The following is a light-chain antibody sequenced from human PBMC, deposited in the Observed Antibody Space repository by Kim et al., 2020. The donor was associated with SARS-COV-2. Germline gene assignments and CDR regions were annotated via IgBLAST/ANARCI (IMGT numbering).Light chain of an antibody. CDR2: EDN. CDR3: QSCDSSNWV. Sequence: NFTLTQPHSVSESPGKTVTISCTGSSGSIASNYVQWYQQRPGSAPTTVIYEDNQRPSGVPDRFSGSIDSSSNSASLTISGLKTEDEADYYCQSCDSSNWVFGGGTQLTVL. CDR1: SGSIASNY. V-gene: IGLV6-57*02. J-gene: IGLJ3*02.